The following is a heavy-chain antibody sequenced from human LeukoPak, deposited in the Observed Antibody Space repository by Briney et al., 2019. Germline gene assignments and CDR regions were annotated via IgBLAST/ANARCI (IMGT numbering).Heavy chain of an antibody. Sequence: SETLSLTCTVSGYSISSGYYWGWIRQPPGKGLEWIGSMYHSGSTYYNPSLKSRVTVSVDTSKNQFSLKLSSVTAADTAVYYCAGYIAAAEIDYWGQGTLVTVSS. CDR2: MYHSGST. D-gene: IGHD6-13*01. CDR3: AGYIAAAEIDY. V-gene: IGHV4-38-2*02. CDR1: GYSISSGYY. J-gene: IGHJ4*02.